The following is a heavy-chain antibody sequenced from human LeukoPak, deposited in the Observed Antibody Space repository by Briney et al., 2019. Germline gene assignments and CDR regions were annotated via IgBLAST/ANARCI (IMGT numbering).Heavy chain of an antibody. V-gene: IGHV5-51*01. CDR1: GSSFTSYW. D-gene: IGHD3-22*01. Sequence: GEPLKISCMGSGSSFTSYWIAWVRQMPPKGLEWMGFIYPGDSETRYSPSFQGQVTISADKSNNPAYVQWSNLKASDTAMYYCARGAGSGHYSYFDFWGRGTLVTVSS. CDR3: ARGAGSGHYSYFDF. CDR2: IYPGDSET. J-gene: IGHJ4*02.